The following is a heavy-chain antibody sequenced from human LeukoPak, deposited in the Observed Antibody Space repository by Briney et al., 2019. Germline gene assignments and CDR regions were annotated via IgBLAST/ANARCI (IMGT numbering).Heavy chain of an antibody. D-gene: IGHD3-3*01. J-gene: IGHJ4*02. Sequence: PGGSLRLSCATSGFTFDDYAMHWVRQAPGKGLEWVSLISGDGGSTYYADSVKGRFTISRDNSKNSLYLQMNSLRTEDTALYYCPKGSGFFGVVICDYWGQGTLVTVSS. CDR3: PKGSGFFGVVICDY. CDR1: GFTFDDYA. CDR2: ISGDGGST. V-gene: IGHV3-43*02.